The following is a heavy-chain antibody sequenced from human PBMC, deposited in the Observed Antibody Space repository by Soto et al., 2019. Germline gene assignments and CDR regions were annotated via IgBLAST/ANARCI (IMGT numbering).Heavy chain of an antibody. CDR3: AAEVYSGGDCCHFDY. D-gene: IGHD2-21*02. Sequence: SVKVSCKTSGFTFSNSAVQWVRQAPGQRLEWIGWIIVANANTNYAQKVQGRVTLTRDMSTNTAYMELSSLRSEDTAVYYCAAEVYSGGDCCHFDYWGLGTLVTVSS. CDR2: IIVANANT. J-gene: IGHJ4*02. CDR1: GFTFSNSA. V-gene: IGHV1-58*01.